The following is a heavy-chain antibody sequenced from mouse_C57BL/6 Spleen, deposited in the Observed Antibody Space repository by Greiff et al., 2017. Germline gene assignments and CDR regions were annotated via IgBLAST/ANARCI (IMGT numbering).Heavy chain of an antibody. CDR3: VYYGNYGHYFDY. CDR1: GYAFTNYL. Sequence: VQLQQSGAELVRPGTSVKVSCKASGYAFTNYLIEWVKQRPGQGLEWIGVINPGSGGTNYNEKFKGKATLTADKSSSTAYMQLSSLTSEDSAVYVCVYYGNYGHYFDYWGQGTTLTVSS. J-gene: IGHJ2*01. V-gene: IGHV1-54*01. D-gene: IGHD2-1*01. CDR2: INPGSGGT.